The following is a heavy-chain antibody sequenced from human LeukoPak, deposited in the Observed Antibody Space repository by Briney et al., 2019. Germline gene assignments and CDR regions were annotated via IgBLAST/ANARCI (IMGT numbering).Heavy chain of an antibody. Sequence: PGGSLRLSCAASGLTFSSYEMNWVRQAPGKGLEWVSFIYSGGSTHYSDPAKGRFTISRDNSKNPLYLQMNSLRAEDTAVYYCARRAGDYSHPYDYWGQGTLVTVSS. D-gene: IGHD3-22*01. CDR2: IYSGGST. J-gene: IGHJ4*02. V-gene: IGHV3-53*01. CDR1: GLTFSSYE. CDR3: ARRAGDYSHPYDY.